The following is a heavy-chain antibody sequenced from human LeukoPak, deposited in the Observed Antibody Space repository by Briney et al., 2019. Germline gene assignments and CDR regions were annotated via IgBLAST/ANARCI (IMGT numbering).Heavy chain of an antibody. Sequence: ASVKVSCKAAGYTFTDYYIHWVRQAHGQGLEWVGWINPTSGGTTYAQRFQGRVTVTRDTSISTAYMELTRLRSDDTAVYYCARDNSVRDEAWWFNPWGQGTLVSVFS. D-gene: IGHD5-24*01. CDR2: INPTSGGT. V-gene: IGHV1-2*02. J-gene: IGHJ5*02. CDR3: ARDNSVRDEAWWFNP. CDR1: GYTFTDYY.